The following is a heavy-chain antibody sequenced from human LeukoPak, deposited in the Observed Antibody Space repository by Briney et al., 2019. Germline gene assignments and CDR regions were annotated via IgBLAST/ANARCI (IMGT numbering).Heavy chain of an antibody. J-gene: IGHJ6*03. CDR3: ARGEEQLWLSYYYYYMDV. Sequence: SETLSLTCTVSGGSISSSSYYWGWIRQPPGKGLEWIGSIYYSGSTYYNPSLKSRVTISVDTSKNQFSLKLSSVTAADTAVYYCARGEEQLWLSYYYYYMDVWGKGTTVTVSS. CDR1: GGSISSSSYY. V-gene: IGHV4-39*07. CDR2: IYYSGST. D-gene: IGHD5-18*01.